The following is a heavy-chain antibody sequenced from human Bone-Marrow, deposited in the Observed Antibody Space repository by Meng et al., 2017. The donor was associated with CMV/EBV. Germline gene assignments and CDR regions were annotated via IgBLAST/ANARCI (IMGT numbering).Heavy chain of an antibody. CDR3: TRTWLTGDTYYFAY. CDR2: IRSKSYGGTT. D-gene: IGHD7-27*01. Sequence: GGSLRLSCAASGFAFGDYAMSWVRQAPGKGLEWVSFIRSKSYGGTTLYAASVKGRFTISRDDSKGVAYLQMNSLRTEDTAMYYCTRTWLTGDTYYFAYWGQGTRVTGSS. CDR1: GFAFGDYA. V-gene: IGHV3-49*04. J-gene: IGHJ4*02.